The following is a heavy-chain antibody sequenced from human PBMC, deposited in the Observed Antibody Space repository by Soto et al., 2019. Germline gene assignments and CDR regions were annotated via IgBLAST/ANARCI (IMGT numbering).Heavy chain of an antibody. CDR2: IYYSGST. J-gene: IGHJ3*02. V-gene: IGHV4-59*12. Sequence: SETLSLTCTVSGGSISSYYWSWIRQPPGKGLEWIGYIYYSGSTNYNPSLKSRVTISKNTLYLQMNSLKTEDTAVYYCTTDRPPIAVAGTLEAFDIWGQGTMVTVS. CDR1: GGSISSYY. D-gene: IGHD6-19*01. CDR3: TTDRPPIAVAGTLEAFDI.